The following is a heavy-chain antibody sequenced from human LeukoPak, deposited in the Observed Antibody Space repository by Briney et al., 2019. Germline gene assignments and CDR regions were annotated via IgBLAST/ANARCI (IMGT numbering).Heavy chain of an antibody. V-gene: IGHV3-9*01. D-gene: IGHD6-19*01. CDR2: ITWNSDNI. CDR1: GFTFDDYA. J-gene: IGHJ4*02. CDR3: VKESEDSSGWATRYYFDY. Sequence: QTGRSLRLSCATSGFTFDDYAMHWVRQAPGKGLEWVAGITWNSDNIDYAESVRGRFTISRDNAKNSLYLEMNSLRLEDTALYYCVKESEDSSGWATRYYFDYWGQGSLVTVSS.